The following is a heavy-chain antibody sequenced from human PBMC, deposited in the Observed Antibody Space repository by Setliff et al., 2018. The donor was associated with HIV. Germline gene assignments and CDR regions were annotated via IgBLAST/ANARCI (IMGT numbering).Heavy chain of an antibody. Sequence: PGGSLRLSCAASGFTFRSFGMHWVRQTPGKGLEWVALIHFDGTNKYYRDSVKGRFTISRDNSKNTVYLQMNSLRAEDTAVYYCAKKVPGVGVAGPFDYWGQGTLVTVS. D-gene: IGHD6-19*01. CDR2: IHFDGTNK. CDR1: GFTFRSFG. J-gene: IGHJ4*02. CDR3: AKKVPGVGVAGPFDY. V-gene: IGHV3-30*02.